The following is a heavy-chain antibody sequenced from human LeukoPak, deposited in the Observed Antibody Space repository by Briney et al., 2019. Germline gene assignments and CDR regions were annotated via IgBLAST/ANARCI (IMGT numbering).Heavy chain of an antibody. CDR2: IYYSGST. CDR1: GGSISSHY. Sequence: PSETLSLTCTVSGGSISSHYWSWIRQPPGKGLEWIGYIYYSGSTNYNPSLKSRVTISVDTSKNQFSLKLSSVTAADTAVYYCARSYMDVWGKGTTVTVSS. V-gene: IGHV4-59*11. J-gene: IGHJ6*03. CDR3: ARSYMDV.